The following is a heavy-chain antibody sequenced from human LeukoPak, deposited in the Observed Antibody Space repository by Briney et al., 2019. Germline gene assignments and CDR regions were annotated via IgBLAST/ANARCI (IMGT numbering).Heavy chain of an antibody. CDR3: ARGYCSGGSCYEAFDI. D-gene: IGHD2-15*01. Sequence: GGSLRLSCAASGFTFSSYSMNWVRQAPGKGLEWVSSISSSSYIYYADSVKGRFTISRDNAKNSLYLQMNSLRAEDTAVYYCARGYCSGGSCYEAFDIWGQGTMVTVSS. J-gene: IGHJ3*02. CDR2: ISSSSYI. CDR1: GFTFSSYS. V-gene: IGHV3-21*01.